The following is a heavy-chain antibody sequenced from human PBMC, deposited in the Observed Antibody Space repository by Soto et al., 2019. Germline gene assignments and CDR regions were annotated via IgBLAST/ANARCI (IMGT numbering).Heavy chain of an antibody. CDR1: GGSISSRNW. D-gene: IGHD5-12*01. Sequence: SETLSLTCAVSGGSISSRNWRSCFRQPPGKGLEWIGEISHSGSTNYNPSLKSRVTISVDKSKNQFSLNLSSVTAADTAVYYCARGQRLPYYYALDVWGQGTTVTVSS. J-gene: IGHJ6*02. CDR3: ARGQRLPYYYALDV. V-gene: IGHV4-4*02. CDR2: ISHSGST.